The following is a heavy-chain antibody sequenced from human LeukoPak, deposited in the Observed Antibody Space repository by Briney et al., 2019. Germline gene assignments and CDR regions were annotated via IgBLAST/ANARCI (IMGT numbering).Heavy chain of an antibody. CDR1: GFTFSTYW. D-gene: IGHD6-13*01. CDR3: AKDKRIAAAGTFDY. V-gene: IGHV3-9*01. CDR2: ISWNSGSI. J-gene: IGHJ4*02. Sequence: PGGSLRLSCAASGFTFSTYWMHWVRQAPGKGLEWVSGISWNSGSIGYADSVKGRFTISRDNAKNSLYLQMNSLRAEDTALYYCAKDKRIAAAGTFDYWGQGTLVTVSS.